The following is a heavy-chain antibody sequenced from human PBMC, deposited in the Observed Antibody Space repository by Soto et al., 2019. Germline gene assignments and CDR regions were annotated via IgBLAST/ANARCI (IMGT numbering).Heavy chain of an antibody. CDR2: ISGSGGST. D-gene: IGHD5-12*01. J-gene: IGHJ4*02. CDR1: VFTFSSYA. Sequence: VGSLSLSCAASVFTFSSYAMSWFRPAPLKGLEWVSAISGSGGSTYYADSVKGRFTISRDNSKNTLYLQMNSLRAEDTAVYYCAKDSDSGYDSPATFDYWGQGTLVTVSS. V-gene: IGHV3-23*01. CDR3: AKDSDSGYDSPATFDY.